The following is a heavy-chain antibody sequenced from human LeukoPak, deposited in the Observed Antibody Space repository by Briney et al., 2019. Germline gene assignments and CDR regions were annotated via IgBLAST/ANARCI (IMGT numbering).Heavy chain of an antibody. CDR2: ISSSSSTI. J-gene: IGHJ4*02. V-gene: IGHV3-48*02. CDR3: ASGSGSYRQFDY. CDR1: GFTFSSYS. D-gene: IGHD1-26*01. Sequence: PGGSLRLSCAASGFTFSSYSMNWVRQAPGKGLEWVSYISSSSSTIYYADSVKGRSTISRDNAKNSLYLQMNSLRDEDTAVYYCASGSGSYRQFDYWGQGTLVTVSS.